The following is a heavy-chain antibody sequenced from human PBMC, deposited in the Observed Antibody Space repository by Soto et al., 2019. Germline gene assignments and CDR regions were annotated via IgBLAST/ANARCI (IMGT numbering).Heavy chain of an antibody. CDR2: ISGSGGST. CDR1: GFTFSSYA. Sequence: GGSLRLSCEASGFTFSSYAMSWVRQAPGKGLEWVSAISGSGGSTYYADSVKGRFTISRDNSRNTLYLQMNSLRAEDTAVYYCAKSGVVVAAALYYSDYWGQGTLVTVSS. CDR3: AKSGVVVAAALYYSDY. J-gene: IGHJ4*02. V-gene: IGHV3-23*01. D-gene: IGHD2-15*01.